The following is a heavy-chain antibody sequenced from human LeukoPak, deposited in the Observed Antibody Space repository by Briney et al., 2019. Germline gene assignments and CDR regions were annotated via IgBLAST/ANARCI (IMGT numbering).Heavy chain of an antibody. CDR2: IYSGGST. V-gene: IGHV3-53*01. J-gene: IGHJ3*02. D-gene: IGHD4-23*01. CDR3: ARDWRYGGWNDAFDI. Sequence: PGGSLRLSCAASGFTVSSNYMSWVRQAPGKGLEWVSVIYSGGSTYYADSVKGRFTISRDNSKNTLYLQMNSLRAEDTAVYYCARDWRYGGWNDAFDIWGQGTMVTVSS. CDR1: GFTVSSNY.